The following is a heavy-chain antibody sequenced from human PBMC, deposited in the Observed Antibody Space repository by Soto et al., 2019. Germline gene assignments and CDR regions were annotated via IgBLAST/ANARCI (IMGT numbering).Heavy chain of an antibody. CDR3: AREGNLGRWLQPLDF. Sequence: VSGDKISDFSWSRIIKKTGKGLEWIGNIHYNGNTKYSPSLKSRVTMSVDTSKNHFSLRLISVTAADTAIYFCAREGNLGRWLQPLDFWGQGTLVTVSS. CDR1: GDKISDFS. V-gene: IGHV4-59*01. D-gene: IGHD5-12*01. CDR2: IHYNGNT. J-gene: IGHJ4*02.